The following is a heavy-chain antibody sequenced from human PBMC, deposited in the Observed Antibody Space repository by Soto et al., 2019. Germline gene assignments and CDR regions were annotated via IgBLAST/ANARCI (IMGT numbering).Heavy chain of an antibody. V-gene: IGHV1-46*03. J-gene: IGHJ3*01. CDR1: GYSFTTYY. CDR2: INPDGGST. CDR3: AAFCSAGGWPPGPWN. D-gene: IGHD2-15*01. Sequence: QVVQSGAEVRKPGASVKVSCKASGYSFTTYYIHWFRQAPGQGLEWMAIINPDGGSTNSAQKFQGRVTVTRDMSASTADLELSRPRSDDTAVYYCAAFCSAGGWPPGPWNWGRGTMVTVSS.